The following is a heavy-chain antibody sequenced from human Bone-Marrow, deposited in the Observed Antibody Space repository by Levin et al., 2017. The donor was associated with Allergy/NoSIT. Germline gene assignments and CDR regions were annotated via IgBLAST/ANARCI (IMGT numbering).Heavy chain of an antibody. CDR2: INHSGST. CDR1: GGSFSGYY. Sequence: NPSETLSLTCAVYGGSFSGYYWSWIRQPPGKGLEWIGEINHSGSTNYNPSLKSRVTISVDTSKNQFSLKLSSVTAADTAVYYCARAGIAAAGILDYWGQGTLVTVSS. CDR3: ARAGIAAAGILDY. V-gene: IGHV4-34*01. J-gene: IGHJ4*02. D-gene: IGHD6-13*01.